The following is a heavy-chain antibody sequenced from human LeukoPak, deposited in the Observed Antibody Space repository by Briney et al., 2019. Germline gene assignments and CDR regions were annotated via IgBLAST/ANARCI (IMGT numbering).Heavy chain of an antibody. Sequence: PSETLSLTCSVSGRPITEYYWSWIRQPPGKGLEWIGYIYHTGSTNYSPSLKSRVTMSVDASRNQFSLKLVSVTAADTAVYYCARDRGTTGYYYLDSWGQGILVTVSS. CDR1: GRPITEYY. D-gene: IGHD1-26*01. CDR2: IYHTGST. CDR3: ARDRGTTGYYYLDS. V-gene: IGHV4-59*01. J-gene: IGHJ4*02.